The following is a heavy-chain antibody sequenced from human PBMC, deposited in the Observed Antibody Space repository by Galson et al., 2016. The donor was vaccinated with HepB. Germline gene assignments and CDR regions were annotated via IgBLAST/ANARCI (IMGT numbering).Heavy chain of an antibody. CDR3: ACEVPHRMGSEY. CDR2: IIPIFGTG. V-gene: IGHV1-69*13. CDR1: GGTFSSYA. Sequence: SVKVSCRASGGTFSSYAITWVRQAPGQGLEWMGGIIPIFGTGNYAQKFQGRVTITADESTTTAYMELSSLRSEDTAMYYCACEVPHRMGSEYWGQGTLVTVSS. D-gene: IGHD2-15*01. J-gene: IGHJ4*02.